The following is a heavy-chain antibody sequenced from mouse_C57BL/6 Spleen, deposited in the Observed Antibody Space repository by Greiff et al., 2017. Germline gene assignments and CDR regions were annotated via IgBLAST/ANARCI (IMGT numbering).Heavy chain of an antibody. J-gene: IGHJ2*01. CDR1: GYAFSSYW. CDR3: ARKRVYYGYDEGFDY. V-gene: IGHV1-80*01. D-gene: IGHD2-2*01. CDR2: IYPGDGDT. Sequence: QVQLQQSGAELVKPGASVKISCKASGYAFSSYWMNWVKQRPGKGLEWIGQIYPGDGDTNYNGKFKGKATLTADKSSSTAYMQLSSLTSEDSAVYFCARKRVYYGYDEGFDYWGQGTTLTVSS.